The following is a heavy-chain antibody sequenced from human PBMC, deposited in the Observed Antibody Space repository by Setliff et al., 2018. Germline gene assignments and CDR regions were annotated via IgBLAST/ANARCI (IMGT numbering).Heavy chain of an antibody. CDR2: VYYSGAA. Sequence: SETLSLTCSVSGDSISAASIMAWIRQPPGKGLEFIGYVYYSGAAKYDPSLKSRVTMSVDTSKTQFSLKLNSMTTADTAVYYCAGGGTYRYFDYWGQGTLVTVSS. V-gene: IGHV4-59*01. CDR3: AGGGTYRYFDY. J-gene: IGHJ4*02. CDR1: GDSISAAS.